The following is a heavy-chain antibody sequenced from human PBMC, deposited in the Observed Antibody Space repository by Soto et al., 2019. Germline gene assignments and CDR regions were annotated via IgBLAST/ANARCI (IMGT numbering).Heavy chain of an antibody. CDR2: ISSSGSTI. Sequence: GGSLRLSCAASGFTFSSYEMNWVRQAPGKGLEWVSYISSSGSTIYYADSVKGRFTISRDNAKNSLYLQMNSLRAEDTAVYYCARGGSGWYVVNWFDPWGQGTLVTVSS. J-gene: IGHJ5*02. CDR3: ARGGSGWYVVNWFDP. CDR1: GFTFSSYE. D-gene: IGHD6-19*01. V-gene: IGHV3-48*03.